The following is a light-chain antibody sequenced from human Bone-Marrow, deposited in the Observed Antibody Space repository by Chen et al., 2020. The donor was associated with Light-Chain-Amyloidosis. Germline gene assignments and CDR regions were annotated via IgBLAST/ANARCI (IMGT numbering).Light chain of an antibody. CDR1: SSDVGGDNH. Sequence: QSALTQPASVSGSPGQSITISCTGTSSDVGGDNHVSWYQQHPDKAPQLIIYEVTNRPSWVPDRFSGSKSDNTASLTISGLQTEDEADYFCSSYTITNTLVFGSGTRVTVL. CDR2: EVT. CDR3: SSYTITNTLV. J-gene: IGLJ1*01. V-gene: IGLV2-14*01.